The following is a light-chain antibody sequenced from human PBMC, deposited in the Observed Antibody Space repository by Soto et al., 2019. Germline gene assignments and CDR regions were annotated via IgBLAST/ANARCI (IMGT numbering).Light chain of an antibody. J-gene: IGLJ1*01. CDR2: SYD. CDR3: AAWDASLNGYV. CDR1: SSNIGGNT. Sequence: QSVLTQPPSASGTPGQRVTISCSTSSSNIGGNTVNWYQQVPGTDPKLLIYSYDQRPSGGPDRFSGCKSGTSASLAISGLQSEDEADYYCAAWDASLNGYVFGTGTKLTVL. V-gene: IGLV1-44*01.